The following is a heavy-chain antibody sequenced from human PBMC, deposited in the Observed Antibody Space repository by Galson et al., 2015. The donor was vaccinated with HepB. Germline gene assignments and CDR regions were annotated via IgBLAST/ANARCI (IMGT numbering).Heavy chain of an antibody. CDR3: AKRPRGGSGSFASSPHTNEGY. V-gene: IGHV3-23*01. D-gene: IGHD6-19*01. Sequence: SLRLSCAASGFTFSSYAMSWVRQAPGKGLEWVSAISGSGGSTYYADSVKGRFTISRDSSKNTLYLQMNSLRAEDTAVYYCAKRPRGGSGSFASSPHTNEGYWGQGTLVTVSS. CDR2: ISGSGGST. CDR1: GFTFSSYA. J-gene: IGHJ4*02.